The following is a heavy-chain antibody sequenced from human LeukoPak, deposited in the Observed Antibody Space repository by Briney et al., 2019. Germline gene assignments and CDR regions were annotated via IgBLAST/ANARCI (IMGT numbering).Heavy chain of an antibody. D-gene: IGHD3-10*01. J-gene: IGHJ4*02. Sequence: ASVKVSCKASGYTFTSYAMHWVRQAPGRRVEWMGWINAGNGNTKYSQKFQGRVTITRDTSASTAYMELSSLRSEDTAVYYCARDWDPMWFGELFPYWGQGTLVTVSS. CDR2: INAGNGNT. CDR1: GYTFTSYA. CDR3: ARDWDPMWFGELFPY. V-gene: IGHV1-3*01.